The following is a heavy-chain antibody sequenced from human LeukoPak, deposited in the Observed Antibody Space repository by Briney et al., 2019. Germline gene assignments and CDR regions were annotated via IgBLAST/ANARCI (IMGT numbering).Heavy chain of an antibody. D-gene: IGHD3-22*01. V-gene: IGHV3-23*01. CDR2: ISGSGGST. Sequence: GGSLRLSCAASGFTFSSYAMSWVRQAPGKGLEWVSAISGSGGSTYYADSVKGRFTISRDNSKNTLYLQMNSLRAEDTAVYYCAKGVNYYDSSGYYLHDAFDIWGQGTMVTVSS. J-gene: IGHJ3*02. CDR3: AKGVNYYDSSGYYLHDAFDI. CDR1: GFTFSSYA.